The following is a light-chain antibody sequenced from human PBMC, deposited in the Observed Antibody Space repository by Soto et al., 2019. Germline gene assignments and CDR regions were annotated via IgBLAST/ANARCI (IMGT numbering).Light chain of an antibody. CDR3: QQYGSSPPYT. J-gene: IGKJ2*01. CDR1: QSVSSNS. CDR2: AAS. V-gene: IGKV3-20*01. Sequence: EIMLTQSPGTLSLSPGERATLSCRASQSVSSNSLSWFQQKPGQAPRLLILAASTRATGIPDRFSGSGSGTEFTLPISRLEPEDFGVYFCQQYGSSPPYTFGQGSKLEIK.